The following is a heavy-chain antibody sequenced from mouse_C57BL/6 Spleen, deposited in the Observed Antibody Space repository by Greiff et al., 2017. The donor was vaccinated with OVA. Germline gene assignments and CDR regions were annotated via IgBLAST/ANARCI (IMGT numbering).Heavy chain of an antibody. J-gene: IGHJ2*01. CDR3: AIRGY. V-gene: IGHV1-50*01. CDR1: GYTFTSYW. Sequence: QVQLQQPGAELVKPGASVKLSCKASGYTFTSYWMQWVKQRPGQGLEWIGEIDPSDSYTNYNQKFKGKATLTVDTSSSTAYMQLSSLTSEDSAVYYCAIRGYWGQGTTLTVSS. CDR2: IDPSDSYT.